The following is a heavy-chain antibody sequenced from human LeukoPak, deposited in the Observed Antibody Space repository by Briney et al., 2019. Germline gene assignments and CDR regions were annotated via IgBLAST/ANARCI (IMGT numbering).Heavy chain of an antibody. CDR1: GYTFMNYD. D-gene: IGHD1-14*01. CDR2: ISTSNGNT. J-gene: IGHJ5*02. V-gene: IGHV1-18*01. CDR3: ARDPYHRMGPPLDL. Sequence: VSVKVSCRASGYTFMNYDITWVRQAPGQGLEWMGRISTSNGNTDYAQKFQGKITMTTDTSTSTVFMELRSLRLDDTAVYYCARDPYHRMGPPLDLWGQGTLVIVSS.